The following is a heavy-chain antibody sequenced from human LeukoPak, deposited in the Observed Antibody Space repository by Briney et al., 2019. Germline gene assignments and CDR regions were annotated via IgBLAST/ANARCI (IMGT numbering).Heavy chain of an antibody. CDR2: IIPIFGTA. D-gene: IGHD6-6*01. V-gene: IGHV1-69*13. CDR1: GGTFSSYA. J-gene: IGHJ6*02. CDR3: ARDRGEYSSSPGGMDV. Sequence: ASVKVSCKASGGTFSSYAISWVRQAPGQGLEWMGGIIPIFGTANYAQKFQGRVTITADESTSTAYMELSSLRSKDTAVYYCARDRGEYSSSPGGMDVWGQGTTVTVSS.